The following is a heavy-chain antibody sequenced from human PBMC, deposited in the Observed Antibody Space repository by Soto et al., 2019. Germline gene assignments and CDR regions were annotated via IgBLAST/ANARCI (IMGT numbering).Heavy chain of an antibody. CDR2: IDTSGHST. V-gene: IGHV3-74*01. J-gene: IGHJ4*02. CDR3: AKDSWYFDL. CDR1: GFTFSSYA. D-gene: IGHD6-13*01. Sequence: PGGSLRRSWAASGFTFSSYAMSWVRHVPGKGLVWVARIDTSGHSTNYAESVKGRFTISRDNAKNTVSLQMNSLRVEDTGVYYCAKDSWYFDLWSQGSQVTVSS.